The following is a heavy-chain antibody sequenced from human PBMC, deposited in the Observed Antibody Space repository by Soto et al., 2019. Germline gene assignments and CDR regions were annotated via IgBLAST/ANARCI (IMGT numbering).Heavy chain of an antibody. CDR2: IYPGDFDT. V-gene: IGHV5-51*01. D-gene: IGHD5-18*01. CDR1: GYNFDTYW. Sequence: GESLKISCTASGYNFDTYWIGWVRQMPGKGLEWMGIIYPGDFDTRYSQSFQGHFTMSVDKSINTAYLQWNNLETSDSAMYYCARILGYSFGHQEFFDYWGQGTRVTVSS. J-gene: IGHJ4*02. CDR3: ARILGYSFGHQEFFDY.